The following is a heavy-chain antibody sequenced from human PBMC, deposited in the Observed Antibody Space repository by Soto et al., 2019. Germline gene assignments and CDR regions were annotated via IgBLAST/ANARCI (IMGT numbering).Heavy chain of an antibody. J-gene: IGHJ6*02. CDR2: ISYDGSNK. Sequence: GGSLRLSCAASGFTFSSYGMHWVRQAPGKGLEWVAVISYDGSNKYYADSVKGRFTISRDNSKNTLYLQMNSLRAEDTAVYYCAKLPSVESVGYGDYEDGYGMDVWGQGTTVTVSS. V-gene: IGHV3-30*18. CDR1: GFTFSSYG. D-gene: IGHD4-17*01. CDR3: AKLPSVESVGYGDYEDGYGMDV.